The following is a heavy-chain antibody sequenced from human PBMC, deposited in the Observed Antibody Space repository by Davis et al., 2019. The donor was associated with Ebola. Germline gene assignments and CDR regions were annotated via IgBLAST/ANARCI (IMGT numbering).Heavy chain of an antibody. V-gene: IGHV3-11*04. D-gene: IGHD3-22*01. CDR2: ISSSGSTI. CDR1: GFTFSDYY. Sequence: GGSLRLSCAASGFTFSDYYMSCIRQAPRKGLEWVSYISSSGSTIYYADSVKGRFTISRDNAKNSLYLQMNSLRAEDTAVYYCARDNYYDSSGYLYYYYYGMDVWGQGTTVTVSS. J-gene: IGHJ6*02. CDR3: ARDNYYDSSGYLYYYYYGMDV.